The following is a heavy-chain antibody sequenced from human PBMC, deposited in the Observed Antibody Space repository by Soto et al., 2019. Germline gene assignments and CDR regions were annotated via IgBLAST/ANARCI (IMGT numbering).Heavy chain of an antibody. D-gene: IGHD3-3*01. V-gene: IGHV3-53*01. J-gene: IGHJ4*02. CDR1: GFTVSSNY. Sequence: GGSLRLSCAASGFTVSSNYMSWVRQAPGKGLEWVSVIYSGGSTYYADSVKGRFTISRDNSKNTLYLQMNSLRAEDTAVYYCARSPPLRYCFDYWGQGTLVTVSS. CDR2: IYSGGST. CDR3: ARSPPLRYCFDY.